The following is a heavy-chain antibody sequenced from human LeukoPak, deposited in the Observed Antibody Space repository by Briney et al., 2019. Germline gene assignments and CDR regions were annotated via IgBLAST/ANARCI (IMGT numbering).Heavy chain of an antibody. CDR3: ARAGIGNALDY. CDR1: GFTFSKYG. Sequence: GMSLRLSCAASGFTFSKYGINWVRQAPGKGLEWVAIIWDDGSSKYFAESVMGRFTISKDNSKNTLYLQMNSLRIEDTAVYHCARAGIGNALDYWGQGAQVTVSS. CDR2: IWDDGSSK. V-gene: IGHV3-33*01. D-gene: IGHD2-2*01. J-gene: IGHJ4*02.